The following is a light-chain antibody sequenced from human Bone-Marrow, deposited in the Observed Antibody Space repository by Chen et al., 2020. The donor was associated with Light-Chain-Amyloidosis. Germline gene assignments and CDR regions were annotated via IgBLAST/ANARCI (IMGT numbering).Light chain of an antibody. CDR3: SSYTITNTLV. Sequence: QSALTQPASVSGSPGQSITISCTGTSSDVGVDNHVSWYQQHPDKAPKLMIYEVTNRPSCVPDRFAGSKSDNTASLTISGLQTEDEADYFCSSYTITNTLVFGSGTRVTVL. V-gene: IGLV2-14*01. CDR1: SSDVGVDNH. J-gene: IGLJ1*01. CDR2: EVT.